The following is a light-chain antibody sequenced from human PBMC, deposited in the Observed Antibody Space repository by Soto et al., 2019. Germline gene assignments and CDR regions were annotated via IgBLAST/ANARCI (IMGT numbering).Light chain of an antibody. V-gene: IGLV2-14*01. Sequence: QSALTQPASVSGSPGQSITISCTGTSSDVGAYKYVSWYQQHPGKAPKLMIYDVSYRPSGVSNRFSGSKSGNTASLTISGLQAEDEADYYCSSYTSSSTLFGTGTKVTVL. CDR1: SSDVGAYKY. J-gene: IGLJ1*01. CDR2: DVS. CDR3: SSYTSSSTL.